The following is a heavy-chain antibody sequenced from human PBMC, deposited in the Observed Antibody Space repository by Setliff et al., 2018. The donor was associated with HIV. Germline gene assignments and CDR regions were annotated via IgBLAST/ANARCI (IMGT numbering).Heavy chain of an antibody. V-gene: IGHV4-31*03. J-gene: IGHJ4*02. CDR3: ARSRGPQLVFDH. CDR1: GGSISSGDPY. CDR2: IYYSGST. Sequence: ASETLSLTCTVSGGSISSGDPYWNWIRQHPGKGLEWIGYIYYSGSTYYNPSLKSRISVSVHTSKNQFSLKLSSVTAADTAVYYCARSRGPQLVFDHWGQGTLVTVSS. D-gene: IGHD3-10*01.